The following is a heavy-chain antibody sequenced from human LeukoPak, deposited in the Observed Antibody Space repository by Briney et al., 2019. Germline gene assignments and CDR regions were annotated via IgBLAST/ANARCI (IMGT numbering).Heavy chain of an antibody. CDR3: AREYYYYDSSGYYYYFDY. J-gene: IGHJ4*02. CDR2: IYYSGST. D-gene: IGHD3-22*01. Sequence: PSETLSLTCTVSGGSISSYYWSWIRQPPGKGLEWIGYIYYSGSTNYNPSLKSRVTISVDTSKNQFSLKLSSVTAADTAVYYCAREYYYYDSSGYYYYFDYWGQGTLVTVSS. V-gene: IGHV4-59*01. CDR1: GGSISSYY.